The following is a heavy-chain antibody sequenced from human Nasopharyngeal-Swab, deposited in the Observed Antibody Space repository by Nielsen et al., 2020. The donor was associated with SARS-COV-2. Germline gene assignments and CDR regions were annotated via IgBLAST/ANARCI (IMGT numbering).Heavy chain of an antibody. J-gene: IGHJ6*02. CDR2: ISYDGSNK. CDR1: GFTFSSYA. D-gene: IGHD3-10*01. Sequence: GESLKISCAASGFTFSSYAVHWVRQAPGKGLEWVAVISYDGSNKYYADSVKGRFTISRDNSKNTLYLQMNSLRAEDTAVYYCARDRQPQGWAMVWGASQYRDYYYYGMDVWGQGTTVTVSS. CDR3: ARDRQPQGWAMVWGASQYRDYYYYGMDV. V-gene: IGHV3-30-3*01.